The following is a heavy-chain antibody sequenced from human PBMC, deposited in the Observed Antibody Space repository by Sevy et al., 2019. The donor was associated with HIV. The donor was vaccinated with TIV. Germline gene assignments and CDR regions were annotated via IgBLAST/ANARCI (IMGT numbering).Heavy chain of an antibody. CDR2: ISGSGGST. CDR3: AKVSGYSSGHDY. CDR1: GFTFSSYA. V-gene: IGHV3-23*01. J-gene: IGHJ4*02. Sequence: GGSLRLSCAASGFTFSSYAMSWVRQAPGKGLEWVSAISGSGGSTYYADSVKGRFTISRDNSKNTLYLQMNSLRGEDTAVYYCAKVSGYSSGHDYWGQGTLVTVSS. D-gene: IGHD6-19*01.